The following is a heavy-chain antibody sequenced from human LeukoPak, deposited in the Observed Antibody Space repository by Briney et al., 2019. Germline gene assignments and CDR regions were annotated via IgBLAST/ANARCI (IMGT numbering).Heavy chain of an antibody. J-gene: IGHJ3*02. CDR2: IYYTGST. CDR3: AREWTTWGAFDI. D-gene: IGHD2/OR15-2a*01. CDR1: GGSISSRTYY. Sequence: SETLSLSCTVSGGSISSRTYYWGWIRQPPGKGLEWIGSIYYTGSTFYNPSLKSRVTISVDTSKNQFSMKLSSVTAADAAVYFCAREWTTWGAFDIWGQGTMVTVSS. V-gene: IGHV4-39*07.